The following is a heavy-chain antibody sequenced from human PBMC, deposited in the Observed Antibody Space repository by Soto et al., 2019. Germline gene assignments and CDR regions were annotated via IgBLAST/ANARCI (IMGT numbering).Heavy chain of an antibody. CDR2: ISSSGSGI. V-gene: IGHV3-11*01. Sequence: QVQLVESGGGLVKPGGSLRLSCAASGFTFSDYYMTWIRQAPGKGLEWVSYISSSGSGIYYPDSVKGRFTISRDNTKNSLYLQMSSVRAEDTAVYYCARAYSDAFDIWGQGTMVTVSS. CDR3: ARAYSDAFDI. J-gene: IGHJ3*02. CDR1: GFTFSDYY. D-gene: IGHD2-15*01.